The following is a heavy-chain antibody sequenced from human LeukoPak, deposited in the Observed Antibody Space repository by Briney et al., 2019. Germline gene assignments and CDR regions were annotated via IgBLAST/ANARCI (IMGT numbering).Heavy chain of an antibody. Sequence: SETLSLTCAVYGGSFSGYYWGWIRQPPGKGLGWIGEINHSGSTNYNPSFKSRVTISVDTSKNQFSLKLSSVTAADTAVYYCARAGLGYDFWSGYYNWFDPWGQGTLVTVSS. D-gene: IGHD3-3*01. V-gene: IGHV4-34*01. CDR1: GGSFSGYY. CDR3: ARAGLGYDFWSGYYNWFDP. J-gene: IGHJ5*02. CDR2: INHSGST.